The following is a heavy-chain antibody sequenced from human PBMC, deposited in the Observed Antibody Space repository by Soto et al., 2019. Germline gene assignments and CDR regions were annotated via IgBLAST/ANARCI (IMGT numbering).Heavy chain of an antibody. Sequence: ASVKVSCKASGYTFTSYYMHWLRQAPGQGLDWMGIINPSVGSTSYAQKFQGRVTMTRDTSTRTAYMALSSLRSEDTAVYYCARGDTNSDILTGYYNDYYSSGMGAWGQGPRVTVS. CDR3: ARGDTNSDILTGYYNDYYSSGMGA. D-gene: IGHD3-9*01. J-gene: IGHJ6*01. V-gene: IGHV1-46*01. CDR1: GYTFTSYY. CDR2: INPSVGST.